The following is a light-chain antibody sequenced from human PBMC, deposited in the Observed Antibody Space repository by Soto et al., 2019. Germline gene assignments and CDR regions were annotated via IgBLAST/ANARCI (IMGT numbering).Light chain of an antibody. Sequence: VMTQSPATLSVSPGERATLSCRASQSVSSNYLAWYQQKPGQAPRLLIYGASTRATGIPDRFSGSGSGTDFTLTISRLEPEDSAVYYCQQYGSSPTWTFGQGTKVDI. CDR3: QQYGSSPTWT. J-gene: IGKJ1*01. V-gene: IGKV3-20*01. CDR1: QSVSSNY. CDR2: GAS.